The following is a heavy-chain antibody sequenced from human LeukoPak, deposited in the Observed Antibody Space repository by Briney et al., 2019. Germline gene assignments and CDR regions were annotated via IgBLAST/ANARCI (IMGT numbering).Heavy chain of an antibody. CDR2: LGPSSNAI. CDR3: ARAAYASSPDY. Sequence: GGSLRLSCAASGFTFSGYSMNWVRQAPGKGLEWVSYLGPSSNAIHYADSVKGRFTISRDNAKNSLYLQMNSLRDDDTAVYYCARAAYASSPDYWGQGTLVTVSS. V-gene: IGHV3-48*02. D-gene: IGHD6-13*01. CDR1: GFTFSGYS. J-gene: IGHJ4*02.